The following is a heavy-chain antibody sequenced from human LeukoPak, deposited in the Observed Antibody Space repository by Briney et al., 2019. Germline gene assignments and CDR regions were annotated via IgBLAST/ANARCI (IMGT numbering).Heavy chain of an antibody. CDR2: IIPIFGTA. D-gene: IGHD3-10*01. V-gene: IGHV1-69*05. Sequence: SVKVSCKASGGTFSSYAISWVRQAPGQGLEWMGRIIPIFGTANYAQKFQGRVTITTDEPTSTAYMELSSLRSEDTAVYYCARAHGSGSYYNVYWFDPWGQGTLVTVSS. CDR1: GGTFSSYA. CDR3: ARAHGSGSYYNVYWFDP. J-gene: IGHJ5*02.